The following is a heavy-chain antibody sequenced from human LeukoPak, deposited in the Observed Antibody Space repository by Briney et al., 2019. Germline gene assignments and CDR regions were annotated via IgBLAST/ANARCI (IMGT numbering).Heavy chain of an antibody. CDR1: GYTFTNYE. V-gene: IGHV1-8*01. J-gene: IGHJ4*02. D-gene: IGHD1-26*01. CDR2: MNPSSGNT. CDR3: ARGPHSRSWPDIPRDY. Sequence: ASVKVSCKASGYTFTNYEINWVRQGTGQGLEWLGWMNPSSGNTGYAQKFQGRVTMTRDTSTSTVYMELSSLRSEDTAVYYCARGPHSRSWPDIPRDYWGQGTLVTVSS.